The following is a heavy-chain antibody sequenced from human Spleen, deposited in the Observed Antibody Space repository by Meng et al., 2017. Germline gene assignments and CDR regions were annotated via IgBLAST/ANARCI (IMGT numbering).Heavy chain of an antibody. CDR3: ARGPTTMAHDFDY. CDR2: INHSGST. CDR1: GGSFSDYY. V-gene: IGHV4-34*01. D-gene: IGHD4-11*01. Sequence: RQWGAGLFQPSATLSLTCVVSGGSFSDYYWSWIRQPPGKGLEWIGEINHSGSTNYNPSLESRATISVDTSQNNLSLKLSSVTAADSAVYYCARGPTTMAHDFDYWGQGTLVTVSS. J-gene: IGHJ4*02.